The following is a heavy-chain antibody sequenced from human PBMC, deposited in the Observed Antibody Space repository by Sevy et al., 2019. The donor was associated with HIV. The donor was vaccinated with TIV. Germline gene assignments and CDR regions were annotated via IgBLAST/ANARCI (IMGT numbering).Heavy chain of an antibody. CDR1: GYTFNTYR. J-gene: IGHJ5*02. Sequence: ASVKVSCKVSGYTFNTYRIHWVRQAPGQGLEWMGWISPHNGDTNYAQRLQGRVTMLTDTSSSTAYMELKSLRSDDTGVYYCARAYCSGGRCYSLASWGQGTLVTVSS. CDR3: ARAYCSGGRCYSLAS. CDR2: ISPHNGDT. V-gene: IGHV1-18*01. D-gene: IGHD2-15*01.